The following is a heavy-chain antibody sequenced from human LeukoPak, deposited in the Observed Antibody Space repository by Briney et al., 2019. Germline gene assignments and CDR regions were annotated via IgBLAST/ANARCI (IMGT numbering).Heavy chain of an antibody. Sequence: SETLSLTCAVYGGFFSGFYCSWIRQTPGKGLEWIGEVFHSGNTNYNPSLKSRVTISVDTSKNQCSLKLSSVTAADTAVYYCARDRVTHDYWGQGTLVTVSS. CDR2: VFHSGNT. V-gene: IGHV4-34*12. J-gene: IGHJ4*02. CDR1: GGFFSGFY. CDR3: ARDRVTHDY. D-gene: IGHD3-10*01.